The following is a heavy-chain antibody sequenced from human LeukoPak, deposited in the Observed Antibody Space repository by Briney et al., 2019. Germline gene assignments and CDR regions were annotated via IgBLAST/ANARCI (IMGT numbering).Heavy chain of an antibody. CDR1: GGSISSYY. CDR3: ARAGAYCGGDCFKPFDY. Sequence: PSEALSLTCTVSGGSISSYYWSWIRQPPGKGLEWSGDIYYSGSTNYNPSLKSRVTISVDTSKNQFSLKLSSVTAADTAVYYCARAGAYCGGDCFKPFDYWGQGTLVTVSS. J-gene: IGHJ4*02. V-gene: IGHV4-59*01. CDR2: IYYSGST. D-gene: IGHD2-21*02.